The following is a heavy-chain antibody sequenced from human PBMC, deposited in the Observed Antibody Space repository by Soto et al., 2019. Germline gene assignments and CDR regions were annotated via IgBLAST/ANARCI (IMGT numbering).Heavy chain of an antibody. V-gene: IGHV1-8*01. CDR2: MNPNSGNT. CDR3: ARVGTVTTDYYYYYMDV. Sequence: ASVKVSCKASGYTFTSYDINWVRQATGQGLEWMGWMNPNSGNTGYAQKFQGRVTMTRNTSISTAYMELSSLRSEDTAVYYCARVGTVTTDYYYYYMDVWGKGTTVTVS. D-gene: IGHD4-17*01. J-gene: IGHJ6*03. CDR1: GYTFTSYD.